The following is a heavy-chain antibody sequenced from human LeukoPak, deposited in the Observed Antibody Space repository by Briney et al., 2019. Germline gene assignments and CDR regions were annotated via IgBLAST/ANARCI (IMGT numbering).Heavy chain of an antibody. CDR2: IYYSGST. V-gene: IGHV4-59*01. CDR1: GGSISSYY. CDR3: ARSSNYYDSSGDAFDI. D-gene: IGHD3-22*01. J-gene: IGHJ3*02. Sequence: PSETLSLTCTVSGGSISSYYWSWIRQPPGKGLEWIGYIYYSGSTNYNPSLKSRVTISVDTSKNQFSLKLSSVTAADTAVYYCARSSNYYDSSGDAFDIWGQGTMVTVSS.